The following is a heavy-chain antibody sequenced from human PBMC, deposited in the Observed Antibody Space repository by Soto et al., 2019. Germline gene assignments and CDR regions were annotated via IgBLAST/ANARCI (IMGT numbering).Heavy chain of an antibody. Sequence: QVQLQESGPGLVKPSETLSLTCTVSGGSISNYYWSWIRQPPGKGLEWIGYIYYSGSTNYNPSLKSRVTISVDTSKNQFSLKLSSVTAADTAMYYCARTDSGYQVYWGQGTLVTVSS. D-gene: IGHD5-12*01. CDR2: IYYSGST. J-gene: IGHJ4*02. V-gene: IGHV4-59*01. CDR3: ARTDSGYQVY. CDR1: GGSISNYY.